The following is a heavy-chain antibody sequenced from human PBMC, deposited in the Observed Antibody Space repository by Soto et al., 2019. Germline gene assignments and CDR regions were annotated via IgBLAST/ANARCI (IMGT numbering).Heavy chain of an antibody. Sequence: PSETLSLTCAVYGGSFSGYYWSWIRQPPGKGLEWIGEINHSGSTNYNPSLKSRVTISVDTSKNQFYLKLSSVTAADTAVYYCARGGPRPFDYWGQGTLVTVSS. D-gene: IGHD6-25*01. CDR1: GGSFSGYY. J-gene: IGHJ4*02. V-gene: IGHV4-34*01. CDR3: ARGGPRPFDY. CDR2: INHSGST.